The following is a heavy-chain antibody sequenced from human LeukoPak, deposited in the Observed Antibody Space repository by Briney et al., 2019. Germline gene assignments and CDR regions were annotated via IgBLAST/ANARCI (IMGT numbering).Heavy chain of an antibody. CDR1: GGSISSSSYY. Sequence: SETLSLTCTVSGGSISSSSYYWGWIRQPPGKGLEWIGSIYYSGSTYYNPSLKSRVTISVDTSKNQFSLKLSSVTAADTAVYYRARSPPITIFWLGWAFDIWGQGTMVTVSS. CDR2: IYYSGST. D-gene: IGHD3-9*01. J-gene: IGHJ3*02. CDR3: ARSPPITIFWLGWAFDI. V-gene: IGHV4-39*01.